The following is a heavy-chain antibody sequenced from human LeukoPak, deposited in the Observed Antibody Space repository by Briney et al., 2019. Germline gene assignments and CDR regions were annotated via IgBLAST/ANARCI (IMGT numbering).Heavy chain of an antibody. D-gene: IGHD4-23*01. CDR3: ARDSGGLDY. Sequence: SGGSLRLSCAASGVTVSTNHMSWVRQAPGKGLEWVSIVYSGGSTYYADSVKGRFTISRDNSKNTLYLQMDSLRAGDTAVYYCARDSGGLDYWGQGTLVTVSS. CDR2: VYSGGST. J-gene: IGHJ4*02. CDR1: GVTVSTNH. V-gene: IGHV3-66*01.